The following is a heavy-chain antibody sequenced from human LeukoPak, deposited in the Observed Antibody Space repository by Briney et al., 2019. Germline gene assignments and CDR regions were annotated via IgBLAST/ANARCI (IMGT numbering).Heavy chain of an antibody. CDR3: AGLYCSGGSCYYH. Sequence: GGSLRLSCAASGFTFSSYSMNWVRQAPGKGLEWVSSISSSSYIYYADSVKGRFTISRDNAKNTLYLQMNSLRAEDTAVYYCAGLYCSGGSCYYHWGQGTLVTVSS. D-gene: IGHD2-15*01. CDR1: GFTFSSYS. V-gene: IGHV3-21*01. CDR2: ISSSSYI. J-gene: IGHJ5*02.